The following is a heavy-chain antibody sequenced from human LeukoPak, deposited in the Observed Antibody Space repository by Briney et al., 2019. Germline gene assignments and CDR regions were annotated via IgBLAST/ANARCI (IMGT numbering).Heavy chain of an antibody. D-gene: IGHD3-3*01. J-gene: IGHJ5*02. CDR2: INAYNGNT. V-gene: IGHV1-18*01. CDR1: GYTFTGNG. Sequence: ASVKVSCKASGYTFTGNGITWVRQAPGQGLEWMGWINAYNGNTVYAQMFQGRVALITDTSTSTAYMEVTNLRSDDTAVYYCARAMVGDFWSGRGVGGWFDPWGQGTLVTVSS. CDR3: ARAMVGDFWSGRGVGGWFDP.